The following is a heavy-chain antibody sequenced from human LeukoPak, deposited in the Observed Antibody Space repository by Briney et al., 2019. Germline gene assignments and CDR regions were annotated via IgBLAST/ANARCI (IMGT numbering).Heavy chain of an antibody. V-gene: IGHV3-23*01. CDR3: AKRNYVLLVYGAFDI. CDR1: GFTFSSYA. Sequence: PGGSLRLSCAASGFTFSSYAMSWVRQAPGKGLEWVSAISGSGGSTYYADSVKGRFTISRDNSKNTLYLQMNSLRAEDTAVYYCAKRNYVLLVYGAFDIWGQGTMVTVPS. D-gene: IGHD1-7*01. J-gene: IGHJ3*02. CDR2: ISGSGGST.